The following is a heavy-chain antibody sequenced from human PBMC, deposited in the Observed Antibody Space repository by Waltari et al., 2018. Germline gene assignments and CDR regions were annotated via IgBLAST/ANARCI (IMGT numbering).Heavy chain of an antibody. Sequence: EVQLVESGGGLVQPGGSLRLSCAASGFTFSSYSMNWVRQAPGKGLEWVSYISSRSSTIYYAGSVKGRFTISRDNAKNSLYLQMNSLRAEDTAVYYCARGGYCSSTSCPRYYYYMDVWGKGTTVTISS. J-gene: IGHJ6*03. CDR1: GFTFSSYS. D-gene: IGHD2-2*01. CDR3: ARGGYCSSTSCPRYYYYMDV. V-gene: IGHV3-48*04. CDR2: ISSRSSTI.